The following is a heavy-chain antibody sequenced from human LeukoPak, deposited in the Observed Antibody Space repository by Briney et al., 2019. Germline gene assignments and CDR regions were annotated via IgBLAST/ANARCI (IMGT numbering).Heavy chain of an antibody. V-gene: IGHV1-8*01. CDR2: MNPNSGNT. D-gene: IGHD6-13*01. Sequence: ASVKVSCKASGYTFTSYDINWVRQAPGQGLEWMGWMNPNSGNTGYAQKFQGRVTITRNTSISTAYMELSSLRSEDTAVYYCARGFSLSSSWQLFDYWGQGTLVTVSS. J-gene: IGHJ4*02. CDR1: GYTFTSYD. CDR3: ARGFSLSSSWQLFDY.